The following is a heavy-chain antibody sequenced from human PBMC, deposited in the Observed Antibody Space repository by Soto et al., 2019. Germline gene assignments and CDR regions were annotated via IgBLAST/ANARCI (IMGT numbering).Heavy chain of an antibody. D-gene: IGHD3-9*01. CDR1: GFTFSNAW. Sequence: GGSLRLSCAASGFTFSNAWMSWVRQAPGKGLEWVGRIKSKTDGGTTDYAAPVKGRFTISRDDSKNTLYLQMNSLKTEDTAVYYCTTRRAHYDILTGYYSYFDYWGQGTLVTVSS. CDR3: TTRRAHYDILTGYYSYFDY. V-gene: IGHV3-15*01. CDR2: IKSKTDGGTT. J-gene: IGHJ4*02.